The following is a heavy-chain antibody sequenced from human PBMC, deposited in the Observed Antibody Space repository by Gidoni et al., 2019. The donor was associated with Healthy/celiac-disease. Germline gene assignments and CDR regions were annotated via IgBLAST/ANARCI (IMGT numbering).Heavy chain of an antibody. CDR2: IYYSGST. CDR1: GGSISSYY. V-gene: IGHV4-59*01. Sequence: QVQLQESGPGLVKPSETLSLPCPVSGGSISSYYWSWIRQPPGKGLEWIGYIYYSGSTNYNPSLKSRVTISVDTSKNQFSLKLSSVTAADTAVYYCARADMVRGVITFDYWGQGTLVTVSS. D-gene: IGHD3-10*01. J-gene: IGHJ4*02. CDR3: ARADMVRGVITFDY.